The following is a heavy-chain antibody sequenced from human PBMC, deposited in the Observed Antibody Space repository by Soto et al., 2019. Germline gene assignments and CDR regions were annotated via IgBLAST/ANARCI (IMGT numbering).Heavy chain of an antibody. CDR1: GFTCSRYD. D-gene: IGHD2-8*02. V-gene: IGHV3-23*01. CDR2: ILVGGST. J-gene: IGHJ3*02. CDR3: AKETATGGGAFDI. Sequence: GGSLRLSCAASGFTCSRYDMSWVRQAPGKGLEWVSTILVGGSTHYPDSVKVRFTISRDNSKNTLFLQMNSLTAGDTAVYFCAKETATGGGAFDICGQGTLVTVSS.